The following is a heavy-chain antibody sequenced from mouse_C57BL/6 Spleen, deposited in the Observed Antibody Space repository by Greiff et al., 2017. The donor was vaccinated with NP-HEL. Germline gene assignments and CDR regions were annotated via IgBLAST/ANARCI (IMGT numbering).Heavy chain of an antibody. CDR2: IYPGSGST. D-gene: IGHD2-4*01. Sequence: QVHVKQPGAELVKPGASVKMSCKASGYTFTSYWITWVKQRPGQGLEWIGDIYPGSGSTNYNEKFKSKATLTVDTSSSTAYMQLSSLTSEDSAVYYCARRNYEAMDYWGQGTSVTVSS. CDR3: ARRNYEAMDY. J-gene: IGHJ4*01. V-gene: IGHV1-55*01. CDR1: GYTFTSYW.